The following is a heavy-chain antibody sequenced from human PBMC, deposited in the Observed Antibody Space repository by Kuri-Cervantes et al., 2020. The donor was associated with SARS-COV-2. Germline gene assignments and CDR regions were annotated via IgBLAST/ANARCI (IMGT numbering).Heavy chain of an antibody. V-gene: IGHV3-53*01. D-gene: IGHD3-3*01. CDR3: ARDGGADADWFDP. J-gene: IGHJ5*02. Sequence: ETLSLTCAASGFTVSYSYMSWIRQAPGKGLEWISVIYGGGSTYYADSVKGRFTISSDSSKKTLFLQMSNLRAEDTAVYYCARDGGADADWFDPWGQGTLVTVSS. CDR1: GFTVSYSY. CDR2: IYGGGST.